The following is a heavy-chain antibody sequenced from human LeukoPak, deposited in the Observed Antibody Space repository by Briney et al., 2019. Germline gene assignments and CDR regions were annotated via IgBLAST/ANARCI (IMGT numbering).Heavy chain of an antibody. D-gene: IGHD3-10*01. CDR3: AKRGGYETMAAFDY. CDR1: GFAFNSYA. CDR2: ISPGGSDT. V-gene: IGHV3-23*01. J-gene: IGHJ4*02. Sequence: GGSLRLSCAASGFAFNSYAMSWVRQAPGKGLEWVSAISPGGSDTYYADSVRGRFTISRDNSKNTLYLQMSSLRAEDSAVYYCAKRGGYETMAAFDYWGQGTLVTVSS.